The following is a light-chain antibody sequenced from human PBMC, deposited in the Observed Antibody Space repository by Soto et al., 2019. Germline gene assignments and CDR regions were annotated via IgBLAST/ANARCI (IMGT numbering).Light chain of an antibody. CDR3: QQYDNVPFT. V-gene: IGKV1-33*01. CDR2: DAS. CDR1: QDITNY. J-gene: IGKJ5*01. Sequence: DIQMTQSPSSLSASVGDRVTIICQASQDITNYLNWYQQKPGKAPKLLIYDASNLETGVPSRFSGSGSGTHFSFTISSPQPEDIATYYCQQYDNVPFTFGQGTRLEMK.